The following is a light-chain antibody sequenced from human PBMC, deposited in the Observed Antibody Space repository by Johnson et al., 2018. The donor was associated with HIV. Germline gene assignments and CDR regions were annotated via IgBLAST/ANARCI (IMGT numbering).Light chain of an antibody. CDR3: AAWDDSLNGRYV. Sequence: QSVLTQPPSASGTPGQRVTISCSGSSSNIGSNTVNWYQQLPGTAPKLLIYRNNQRPSGVPDRFSGSKSGTSASLAIRGLQAEDEADYYCAAWDDSLNGRYVFGTGTKVTVL. CDR2: RNN. J-gene: IGLJ1*01. V-gene: IGLV1-44*01. CDR1: SSNIGSNT.